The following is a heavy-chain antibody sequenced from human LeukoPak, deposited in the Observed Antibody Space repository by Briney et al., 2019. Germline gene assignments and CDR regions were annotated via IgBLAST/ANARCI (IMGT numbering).Heavy chain of an antibody. CDR3: ARAHNWKYGTFEH. J-gene: IGHJ4*02. CDR2: ISGSGGNT. CDR1: GFTFSSFA. D-gene: IGHD1-7*01. Sequence: GGSLRLSCAASGFTFSSFAINWVRQAPGKGLEWVSGISGSGGNTHYADSVKGRFTISRDNSKNRLFLQMNSLRAEDTALYYCARAHNWKYGTFEHWGQGTLVTVSS. V-gene: IGHV3-23*01.